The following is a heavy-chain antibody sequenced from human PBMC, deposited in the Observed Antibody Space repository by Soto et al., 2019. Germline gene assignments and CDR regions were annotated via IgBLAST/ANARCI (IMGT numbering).Heavy chain of an antibody. CDR2: ISYDGSNK. D-gene: IGHD3-22*01. Sequence: QVQLVESGGGVVQPGRSLRLSCAASGFTFSSYGMHWVRQAPGKGLAWVAVISYDGSNKYYADSVKGRFTISRDNSKNTLYLQMNSLRAEDTAVYYCAKDPKKYYDSSGPPYYYYYYGMDVWGQGTTVTVSS. V-gene: IGHV3-30*18. J-gene: IGHJ6*02. CDR3: AKDPKKYYDSSGPPYYYYYYGMDV. CDR1: GFTFSSYG.